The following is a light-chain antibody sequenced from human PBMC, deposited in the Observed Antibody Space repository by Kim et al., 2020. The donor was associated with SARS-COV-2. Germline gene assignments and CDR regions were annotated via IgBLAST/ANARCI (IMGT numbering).Light chain of an antibody. V-gene: IGLV1-44*01. Sequence: GPTVPLSCSGSSSNIGSNTVTWYRQLPRTAPKLVIHSNNRRSSGVSDRFSGSKSGNSASLAISGLQSDDEADYYCATTDDSLNGVVFGGGTQLTVL. CDR2: SNN. J-gene: IGLJ3*02. CDR3: ATTDDSLNGVV. CDR1: SSNIGSNT.